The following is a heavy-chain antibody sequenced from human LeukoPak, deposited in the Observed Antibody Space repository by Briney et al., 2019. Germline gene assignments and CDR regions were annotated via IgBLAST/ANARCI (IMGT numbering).Heavy chain of an antibody. J-gene: IGHJ4*02. CDR2: IIPIFGTA. CDR1: GGTFSSYA. D-gene: IGHD3-9*01. Sequence: GASVKVSCKASGGTFSSYAISWVRQAPGQGLEWMGGIIPIFGTANYAQKFQGRVTITADESTSTAYMELSSLRSEDTAVYYCARQGGRGYDISTGYYNYWGQGTLVTVSS. V-gene: IGHV1-69*13. CDR3: ARQGGRGYDISTGYYNY.